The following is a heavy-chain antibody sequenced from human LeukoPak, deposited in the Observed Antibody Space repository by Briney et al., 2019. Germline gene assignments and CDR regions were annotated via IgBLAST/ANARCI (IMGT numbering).Heavy chain of an antibody. J-gene: IGHJ4*02. CDR1: GGSISSSIYY. CDR3: AKDRDSSSSAPGDYFDY. V-gene: IGHV4-39*07. D-gene: IGHD6-6*01. CDR2: VFYNGAT. Sequence: SETLSLTCIVSGGSISSSIYYWAWVRQPPGKGLEWIGTVFYNGATQYSPSLRSRVTISIDTSTNQFSLKLTSVTAADTALYYCAKDRDSSSSAPGDYFDYWGQGTLVTVSS.